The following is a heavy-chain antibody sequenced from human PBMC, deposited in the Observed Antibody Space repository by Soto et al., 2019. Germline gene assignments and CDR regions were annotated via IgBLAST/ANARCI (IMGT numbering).Heavy chain of an antibody. CDR3: AKEALTVAGNNFDS. V-gene: IGHV3-23*01. J-gene: IGHJ4*02. D-gene: IGHD6-19*01. CDR2: IGGSGAGT. CDR1: GFTFTTYA. Sequence: EIDLLESGGGLVQPGGSLRLSCAASGFTFTTYAMGWVRQAPGKGLEWVSSIGGSGAGTFYADSVKGRFTISRDNAKKMVYLQMNGLRADDTAVYYCAKEALTVAGNNFDSWGQGTLVTVSS.